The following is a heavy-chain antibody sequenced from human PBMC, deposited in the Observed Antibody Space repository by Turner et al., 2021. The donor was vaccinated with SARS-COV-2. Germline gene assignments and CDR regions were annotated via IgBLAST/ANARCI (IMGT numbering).Heavy chain of an antibody. J-gene: IGHJ6*03. CDR1: GFNFSNTG. Sequence: ELRLGQTGGSLVQHGGSLGLSCAAPGFNFSNTGLYWVRQAPGMGLVWVSRIKCDGSSTSYEDSVKGRFTISRDVAKNTLYFPIKSLRAEGTAGYYCARAGSSGYQLLYRERLYCYYYIDVWGQGTTVTVSS. D-gene: IGHD2-2*02. CDR2: IKCDGSST. V-gene: IGHV3-74*01. CDR3: ARAGSSGYQLLYRERLYCYYYIDV.